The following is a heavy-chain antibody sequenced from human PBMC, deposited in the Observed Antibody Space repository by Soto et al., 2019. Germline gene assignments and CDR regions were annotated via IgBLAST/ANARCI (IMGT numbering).Heavy chain of an antibody. CDR1: SDSISSYY. D-gene: IGHD6-19*01. J-gene: IGHJ4*02. V-gene: IGHV4-59*08. CDR3: ARAVGDPLSYLAY. CDR2: TDYSGNT. Sequence: QVQLQESGPGLVRPSETLSLTCTVSSDSISSYYWIWIRQAPGKGLEWIGYTDYSGNTNYNPSLTCRVTISGDTSNNQFSLRLSSVTAADTAVYYCARAVGDPLSYLAYGGQGPRVPVSP.